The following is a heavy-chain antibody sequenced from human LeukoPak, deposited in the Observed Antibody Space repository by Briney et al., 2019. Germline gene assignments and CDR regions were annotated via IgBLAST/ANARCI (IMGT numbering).Heavy chain of an antibody. CDR1: GGSVSDYY. CDR2: IYHTGST. J-gene: IGHJ4*02. CDR3: ASRKLGNDY. V-gene: IGHV4-59*02. Sequence: ASETLSLTCTISGGSVSDYYWSWIRQSPGKGLEWIGYIYHTGSTSYSPSLKSRVTISADTSQNQFSLKLISVTAADTAVYYCASRKLGNDYWGQGTLVTVSS. D-gene: IGHD7-27*01.